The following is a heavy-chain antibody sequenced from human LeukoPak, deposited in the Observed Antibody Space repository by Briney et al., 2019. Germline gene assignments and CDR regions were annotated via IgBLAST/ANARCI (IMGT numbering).Heavy chain of an antibody. D-gene: IGHD3-22*01. V-gene: IGHV4-61*08. CDR3: ARLDYYDSSGYYYPYWYFDL. CDR2: IYYSGST. Sequence: SETLSLTCTVSGGSISSGGYYWSWIRQHPGKGLEWIGYIYYSGSTNYNPSLKSRVTISVDTSKNQFSLKLSSVTAADTAVYYCARLDYYDSSGYYYPYWYFDLWGRGTLVTVSS. J-gene: IGHJ2*01. CDR1: GGSISSGGYY.